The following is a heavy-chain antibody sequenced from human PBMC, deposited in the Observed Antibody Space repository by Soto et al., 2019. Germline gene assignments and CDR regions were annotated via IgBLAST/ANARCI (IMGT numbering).Heavy chain of an antibody. D-gene: IGHD2-21*01. CDR1: GFMFSTYA. CDR2: ILHDETP. J-gene: IGHJ4*02. Sequence: GGSLRLSCAASGFMFSTYAMTWVRQAPGRGLEWVSTILHDETPFYTDSVKGRFTISRDNVRGTLYLQMNGLRVEDAALYYCAKDLFPTSGQRFFFESWGQGTLVTVSS. CDR3: AKDLFPTSGQRFFFES. V-gene: IGHV3-23*01.